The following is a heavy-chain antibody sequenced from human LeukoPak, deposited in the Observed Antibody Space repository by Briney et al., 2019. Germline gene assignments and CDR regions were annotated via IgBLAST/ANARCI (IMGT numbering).Heavy chain of an antibody. J-gene: IGHJ4*02. V-gene: IGHV3-30-3*01. CDR2: ISYDGSNK. CDR1: GFTFTTYA. D-gene: IGHD3-22*01. CDR3: ARNYYDSSGYYWGFGY. Sequence: GGALRLSCAASGFTFTTYAMHWVRQAPGKGLEWVSVISYDGSNKYYADSVKGRLTISSDNSKNTLYLQMNILRAEDTAVYYCARNYYDSSGYYWGFGYWGQGTLVTVSS.